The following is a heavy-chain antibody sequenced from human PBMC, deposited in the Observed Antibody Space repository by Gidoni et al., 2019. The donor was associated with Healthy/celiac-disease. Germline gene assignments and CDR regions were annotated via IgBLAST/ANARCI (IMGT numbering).Heavy chain of an antibody. CDR2: IYYSGST. CDR3: ARRRYYDFWSGYADYYFDY. Sequence: QLQLQESGPGLVKPSETLSLTCTVSGGSISSSSYYWGWIRQPPGKGLEWIGSIYYSGSTYYNPSLKSRVTISVDTSKNQFSLKLSSVTAADTAVYYCARRRYYDFWSGYADYYFDYWGQGTLVAVSS. CDR1: GGSISSSSYY. D-gene: IGHD3-3*01. V-gene: IGHV4-39*01. J-gene: IGHJ4*02.